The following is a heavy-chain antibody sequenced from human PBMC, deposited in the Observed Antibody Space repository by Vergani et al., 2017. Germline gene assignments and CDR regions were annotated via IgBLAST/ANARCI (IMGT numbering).Heavy chain of an antibody. V-gene: IGHV1-2*02. Sequence: QVQLVQSGAEVKKPGASVKVSCKASGYTFTGYYMHWVRQAPGQGLEWMGWINPNSGGTNYAQKFQGRVTMTRDTSISTAYMELSRLRSDDTAVYYCARCIHDILTGYYPSYYYYGMDVWGQXPKV. D-gene: IGHD3-9*01. CDR3: ARCIHDILTGYYPSYYYYGMDV. J-gene: IGHJ6*02. CDR1: GYTFTGYY. CDR2: INPNSGGT.